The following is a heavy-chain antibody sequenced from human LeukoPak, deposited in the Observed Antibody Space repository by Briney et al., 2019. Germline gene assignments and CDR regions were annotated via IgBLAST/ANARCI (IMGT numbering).Heavy chain of an antibody. CDR3: ARDSGSSGWDPTSFLDY. CDR1: GYTFTGYH. CDR2: TNPNSGGA. J-gene: IGHJ4*02. V-gene: IGHV1-2*02. D-gene: IGHD6-19*01. Sequence: ASVKVSCKASGYTFTGYHIHWVRQAPGQGLEWMGWTNPNSGGANSAQKLLGRVSMTRDTSISTVYMDLTSLRSDDTAVYFCARDSGSSGWDPTSFLDYWGRGTLVTVSS.